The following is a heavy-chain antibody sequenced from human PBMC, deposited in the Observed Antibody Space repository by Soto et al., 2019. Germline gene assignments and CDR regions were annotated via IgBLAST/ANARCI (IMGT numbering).Heavy chain of an antibody. CDR3: ARVEQLERRNYYYGMDV. CDR2: ISAYNGNT. Sequence: ASVKVSGMASCYTCTSCGISCLRQAPGQGLEWMGWISAYNGNTNYAQKLQGRVTMTTDTSTSTAYMELRSLRSDDTAVYYCARVEQLERRNYYYGMDVWGQGTTVTVSS. V-gene: IGHV1-18*01. J-gene: IGHJ6*02. CDR1: CYTCTSCG. D-gene: IGHD1-1*01.